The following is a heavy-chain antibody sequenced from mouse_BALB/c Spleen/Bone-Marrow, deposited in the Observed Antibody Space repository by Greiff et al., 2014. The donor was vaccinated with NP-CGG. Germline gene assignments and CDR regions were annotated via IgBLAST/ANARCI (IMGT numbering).Heavy chain of an antibody. CDR1: GYTFTSYW. J-gene: IGHJ2*01. CDR3: TTLARNYFDY. Sequence: EVQLQQSGTVLARPGASVKMSCKASGYTFTSYWMHWVKQRPGQGLKWIGTTYPGNSDTTYNQKFKGKAKLTAVTSTSTAYMELSSLTNEDSAVYYCTTLARNYFDYWGQGTTLTVSS. V-gene: IGHV1-5*01. CDR2: TYPGNSDT.